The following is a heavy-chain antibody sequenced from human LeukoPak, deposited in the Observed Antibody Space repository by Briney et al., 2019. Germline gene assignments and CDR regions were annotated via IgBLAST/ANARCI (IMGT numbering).Heavy chain of an antibody. D-gene: IGHD1-1*01. V-gene: IGHV4-30-2*01. Sequence: SETLSLTCAVSGSSISSGGYSWSWIRQPPGKGLEWIGYIYHSGSTYYNPSLKSRVTISVDRSKNQFSLKLSSVTAADTAVYYCARASPAHSGVDYWGQGTLVTVSS. CDR2: IYHSGST. CDR1: GSSISSGGYS. J-gene: IGHJ4*02. CDR3: ARASPAHSGVDY.